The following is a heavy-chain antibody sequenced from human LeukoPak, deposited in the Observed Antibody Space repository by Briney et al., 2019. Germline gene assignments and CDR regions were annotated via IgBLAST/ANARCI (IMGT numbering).Heavy chain of an antibody. Sequence: GGSLRLSCAASGFTFSNAWMRWVRQAPGKGLEWVGRIKSKSDGGKADYAAPVKGRFTISRDDSRNTLFLQMNSLKTEDTAVYYCTTELRWELVDVDCWGQGTLVTVSS. V-gene: IGHV3-15*05. CDR2: IKSKSDGGKA. D-gene: IGHD3-10*01. CDR1: GFTFSNAW. CDR3: TTELRWELVDVDC. J-gene: IGHJ4*02.